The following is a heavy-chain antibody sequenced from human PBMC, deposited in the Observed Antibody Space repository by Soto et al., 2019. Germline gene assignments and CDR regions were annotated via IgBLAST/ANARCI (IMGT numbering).Heavy chain of an antibody. CDR3: AKNLYYGDFWSGYYDY. V-gene: IGHV3-43*01. CDR1: GFTFDDYT. D-gene: IGHD3-3*01. CDR2: ISWDGGST. Sequence: RGSLRLSCAASGFTFDDYTMHWVRQAPGKGLEWVSLISWDGGSTYYADSVKGRFTISRDNSKNSLYLQMNSLRTEDTALYYCAKNLYYGDFWSGYYDYWGQGTLVTVSS. J-gene: IGHJ4*02.